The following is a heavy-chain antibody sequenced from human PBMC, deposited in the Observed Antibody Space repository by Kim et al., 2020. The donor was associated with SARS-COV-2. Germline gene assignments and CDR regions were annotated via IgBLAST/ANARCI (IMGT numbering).Heavy chain of an antibody. CDR1: GFTFSTYG. D-gene: IGHD5-18*01. CDR3: AKRGVDAVMGRLCDY. V-gene: IGHV3-23*01. J-gene: IGHJ4*01. CDR2: ITGNGAVT. Sequence: GGSLRLSCAASGFTFSTYGISWVRQAPGKGLEWVSAITGNGAVTYYADSVKGRFAISRDNSKNKLYLQMNSLRAEDTSIYYCAKRGVDAVMGRLCDYLS.